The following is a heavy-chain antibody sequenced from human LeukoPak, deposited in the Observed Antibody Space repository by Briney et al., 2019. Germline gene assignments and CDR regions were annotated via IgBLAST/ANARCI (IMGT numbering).Heavy chain of an antibody. J-gene: IGHJ4*02. V-gene: IGHV4-38-2*02. D-gene: IGHD5-18*01. CDR2: INHSGST. CDR1: GYSISGGYY. CDR3: ARHHRLRRDRYSYGRKYYFDY. Sequence: PSETLSLTCTVSGYSISGGYYWGWIRQPPGKGLEWIGEINHSGSTNYNPSLKSRVTISVDTSKNQFSLKLSSVTAADTAVYYCARHHRLRRDRYSYGRKYYFDYWGQGTLVTVSS.